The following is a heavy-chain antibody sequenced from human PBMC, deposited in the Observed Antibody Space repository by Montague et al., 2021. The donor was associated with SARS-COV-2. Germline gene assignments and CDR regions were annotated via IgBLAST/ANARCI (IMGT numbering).Heavy chain of an antibody. CDR2: ISSDGRTT. J-gene: IGHJ4*02. V-gene: IGHV3-74*01. CDR1: GFTFSNYW. Sequence: SLRLSCAASGFTFSNYWMHWVRQAPGEGLVWVSLISSDGRTTSYVDSVKGRFTISRDNARNTLYLQMTSLRADDTAVYYCAREVFKEGDYWGQGTLVTVFS. CDR3: AREVFKEGDY. D-gene: IGHD1-14*01.